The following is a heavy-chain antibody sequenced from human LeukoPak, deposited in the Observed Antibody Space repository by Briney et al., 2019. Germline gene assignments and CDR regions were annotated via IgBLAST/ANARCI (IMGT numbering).Heavy chain of an antibody. CDR1: GGSISSINW. Sequence: PSETLSLTCAVLGGSISSINWWGWVRQPPGTGLGWIGAIYHSGSPNYNPSLKRRVTISVDKSRNHFSLTLSPVTAADTAVYYCARVNINNWHSCDYWGQGTLVTVSS. J-gene: IGHJ4*02. V-gene: IGHV4-4*02. CDR3: ARVNINNWHSCDY. D-gene: IGHD1-1*01. CDR2: IYHSGSP.